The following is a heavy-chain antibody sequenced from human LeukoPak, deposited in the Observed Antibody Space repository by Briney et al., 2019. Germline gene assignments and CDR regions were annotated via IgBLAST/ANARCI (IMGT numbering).Heavy chain of an antibody. CDR1: GFTFSSYW. J-gene: IGHJ4*02. D-gene: IGHD2-2*01. CDR2: INSDGSST. V-gene: IGHV3-74*01. CDR3: ASSTRSSTSCCFDY. Sequence: PGGSLRLSCAASGFTFSSYWMHWVRQAPGKGLVWLSRINSDGSSTSYADSVKGRFTISRDNAKNTLYLQMNSLRAEDTAVYYCASSTRSSTSCCFDYWGQGTLVTVSS.